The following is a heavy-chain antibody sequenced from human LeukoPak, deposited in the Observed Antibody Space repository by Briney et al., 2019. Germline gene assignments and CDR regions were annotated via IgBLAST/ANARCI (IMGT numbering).Heavy chain of an antibody. CDR3: ASRRGSTRPFDY. Sequence: GSLRLSCSASGFTFSNYSGNWIRPASGEGVEGVSSISYDSNCIFYADSVEGRFTISRENAKNSLYLQMNSLTADDSAVYYCASRRGSTRPFDYWGQGTPVTVSS. J-gene: IGHJ4*02. CDR1: GFTFSNYS. CDR2: ISYDSNCI. V-gene: IGHV3-21*01. D-gene: IGHD1-26*01.